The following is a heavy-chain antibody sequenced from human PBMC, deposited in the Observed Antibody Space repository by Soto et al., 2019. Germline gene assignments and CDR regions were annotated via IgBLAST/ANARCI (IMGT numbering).Heavy chain of an antibody. D-gene: IGHD3-10*01. J-gene: IGHJ4*02. Sequence: QVQLQESGPGLVKPSETRSLTCTVSGGSISSYYWSWIRQPPGKGLEWIGYIYYSGSTNYNPSLTGQVTIXVXTXQNQFSLKLNSMTAADTAVYYCARHNYGSGSTYFDYWGQGTLVTVSS. CDR3: ARHNYGSGSTYFDY. V-gene: IGHV4-59*08. CDR2: IYYSGST. CDR1: GGSISSYY.